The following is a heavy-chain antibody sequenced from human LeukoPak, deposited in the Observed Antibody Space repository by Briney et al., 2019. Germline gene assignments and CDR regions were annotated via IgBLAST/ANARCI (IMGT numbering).Heavy chain of an antibody. V-gene: IGHV4-59*12. CDR1: GGSISTYY. D-gene: IGHD3-9*01. CDR2: IYHSGST. J-gene: IGHJ4*02. Sequence: PSETLSLTCTLSGGSISTYYWSWIRQAPGKGLEWIGYIYHSGSTNYNPSLKSRVTISVDTSKNQFSLKLSSVTAADTAVYYCARGRLGPDYWGQGTLVTVSS. CDR3: ARGRLGPDY.